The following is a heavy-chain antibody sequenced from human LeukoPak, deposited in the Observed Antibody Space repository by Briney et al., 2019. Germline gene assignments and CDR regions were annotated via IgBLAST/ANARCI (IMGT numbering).Heavy chain of an antibody. CDR3: ARAQGSGWYDYYYGMDV. CDR2: IYYSGST. D-gene: IGHD6-19*01. Sequence: SETLSHTCTVSGGSISSYYWSWIRQPPGKGLEWIGYIYYSGSTNYNPSLKSRVTISVDTSKNQFSLKLSSVTAADTAVYYCARAQGSGWYDYYYGMDVWGQGTTVTVSS. J-gene: IGHJ6*02. CDR1: GGSISSYY. V-gene: IGHV4-59*01.